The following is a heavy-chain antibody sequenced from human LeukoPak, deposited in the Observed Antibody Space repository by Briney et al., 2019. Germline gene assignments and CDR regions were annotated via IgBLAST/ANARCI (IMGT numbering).Heavy chain of an antibody. Sequence: GGSLRLSCAASRFTFSNYWMTWVRQAPGKGLEWVANINQGGSEKYYVDSVKGRFTTYRDNAKNTLYLQMNSLRVEDTAVYYCARVDSYWYFNLWGRGTLVTASS. J-gene: IGHJ2*01. CDR1: RFTFSNYW. V-gene: IGHV3-7*01. CDR2: INQGGSEK. CDR3: ARVDSYWYFNL.